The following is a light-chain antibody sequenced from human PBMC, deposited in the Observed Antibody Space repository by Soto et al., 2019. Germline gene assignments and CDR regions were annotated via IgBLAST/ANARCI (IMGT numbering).Light chain of an antibody. CDR3: QQLNSYPYT. CDR2: AAS. CDR1: QGISSY. V-gene: IGKV1-9*01. Sequence: DIQLTQSPSFLSASVGDRVTITCRASQGISSYLAWYQQKPGKAPKLLIYAASTLQSWVPSRFSGSGSGTEFSLTISSRQPEDFATYYCQQLNSYPYTFGQGTKLEIK. J-gene: IGKJ2*01.